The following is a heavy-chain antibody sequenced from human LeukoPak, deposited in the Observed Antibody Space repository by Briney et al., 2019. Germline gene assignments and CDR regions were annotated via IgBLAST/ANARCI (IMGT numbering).Heavy chain of an antibody. CDR3: AKGPTIFGVVIIWNYYYGMDV. CDR2: ICGSGGST. CDR1: GFTFSSYA. D-gene: IGHD3-3*01. J-gene: IGHJ6*02. V-gene: IGHV3-23*01. Sequence: GGSLRLSCAASGFTFSSYAMSWVRQVPGKGLEWVSAICGSGGSTYYADSVKGRFTISRDNSKNTLYLQMNSLRAEDMAVYYCAKGPTIFGVVIIWNYYYGMDVWGQGTTVTVSS.